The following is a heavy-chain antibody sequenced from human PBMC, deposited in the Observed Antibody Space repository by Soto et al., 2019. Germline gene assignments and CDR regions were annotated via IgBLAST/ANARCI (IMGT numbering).Heavy chain of an antibody. Sequence: PSETLSLTCTVSGGSISSYYWSWIRQPPGKGLEWIGHVYYSWGPHYNPSLKSRVTISVDTSKSQFSLKLSSVTAADTAVYYCARVSRWQWLDYYYYYYGMDVWGQGTTVTVSS. CDR2: VYYSWGP. J-gene: IGHJ6*02. D-gene: IGHD6-19*01. CDR3: ARVSRWQWLDYYYYYYGMDV. CDR1: GGSISSYY. V-gene: IGHV4-59*01.